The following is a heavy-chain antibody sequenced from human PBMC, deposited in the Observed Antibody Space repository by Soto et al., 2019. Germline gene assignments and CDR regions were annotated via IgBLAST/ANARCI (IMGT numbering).Heavy chain of an antibody. CDR3: AREWDYYGSGWWFDP. Sequence: SETLSLTCAVSGCSISSSNWWSWVRQPPGKGLEWIGEIYHSGSTNYNPSLKSRVTISVDKSKNQFSLKLSSVTAADTAVYYCAREWDYYGSGWWFDPWGQGTLVTVSS. V-gene: IGHV4-4*02. CDR1: GCSISSSNW. J-gene: IGHJ5*02. D-gene: IGHD3-10*01. CDR2: IYHSGST.